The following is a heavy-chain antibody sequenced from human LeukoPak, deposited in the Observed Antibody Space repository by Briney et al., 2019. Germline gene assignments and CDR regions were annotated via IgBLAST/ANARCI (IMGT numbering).Heavy chain of an antibody. Sequence: GGSLRLSCAASDFTVSSNYMSWVRQAPGKGLEWVSIIYAGGTTYYADSVKGRFTISRDNSKNTLYLQMNSLRAEDTAVYYCAKSSGYSSAAGTGTRRYFDYWGQGTLVTVSS. D-gene: IGHD6-13*01. V-gene: IGHV3-53*01. CDR3: AKSSGYSSAAGTGTRRYFDY. CDR1: DFTVSSNY. J-gene: IGHJ4*02. CDR2: IYAGGTT.